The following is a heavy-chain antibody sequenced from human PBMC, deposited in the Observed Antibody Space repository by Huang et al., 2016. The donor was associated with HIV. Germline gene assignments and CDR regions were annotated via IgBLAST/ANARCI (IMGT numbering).Heavy chain of an antibody. CDR3: SRHPFDYYDSTDTGALDI. Sequence: EVQLVESGGGLVQPGGSLKLSCAASGFTLSGSAMHWVRQASGRGLQWVVLIRSKINGYATVYSASGKGRFTIARDDSKKTAYLQMNSLKTEDTAVYYCSRHPFDYYDSTDTGALDIWGQGTMVTVSS. CDR2: IRSKINGYAT. V-gene: IGHV3-73*02. D-gene: IGHD3-22*01. CDR1: GFTLSGSA. J-gene: IGHJ3*02.